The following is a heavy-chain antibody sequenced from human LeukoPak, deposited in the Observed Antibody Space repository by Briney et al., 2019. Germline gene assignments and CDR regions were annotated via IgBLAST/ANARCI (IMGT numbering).Heavy chain of an antibody. V-gene: IGHV1-2*02. CDR3: TRASSGWYIYFQQ. CDR1: RYTFTDSY. Sequence: ASVKVSCKASRYTFTDSYLHWVRQAPGQGLEWMGWINPNSGGTDYAQKFQGRVIMTRDTSITTAYMELSRLRSDDTAVYYCTRASSGWYIYFQQWGQGTLVTVSS. CDR2: INPNSGGT. J-gene: IGHJ1*01. D-gene: IGHD6-19*01.